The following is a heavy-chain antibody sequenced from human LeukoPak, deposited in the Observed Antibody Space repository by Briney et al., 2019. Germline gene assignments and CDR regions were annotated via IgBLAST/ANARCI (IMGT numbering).Heavy chain of an antibody. J-gene: IGHJ5*02. D-gene: IGHD5-12*01. CDR2: INPNSGGT. Sequence: GASVKVSCKASGYTFTGYYMHWVRQAPGQVLEWMGWINPNSGGTNYAQKFQGRVTRTRDTSISTAYMELSRLRSDDTAVYYCARGGFLIVXTSWFDPWGQGTLVTVSS. CDR3: ARGGFLIVXTSWFDP. V-gene: IGHV1-2*02. CDR1: GYTFTGYY.